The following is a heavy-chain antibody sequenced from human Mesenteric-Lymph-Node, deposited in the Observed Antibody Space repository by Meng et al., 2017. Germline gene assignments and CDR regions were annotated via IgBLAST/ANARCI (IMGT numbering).Heavy chain of an antibody. J-gene: IGHJ4*02. CDR2: INPSSGGT. Sequence: ASVKVSCKASGYTFTGYYMHWVRQAPGQGLEWMGIINPSSGGTSYTQKFQGRVTMTRDTSTSTVYMELSSLRSEDTAVYYCARDTGTTRSLDWGYYFDYWGQGTLVTVSS. CDR1: GYTFTGYY. D-gene: IGHD3-9*01. CDR3: ARDTGTTRSLDWGYYFDY. V-gene: IGHV1-46*01.